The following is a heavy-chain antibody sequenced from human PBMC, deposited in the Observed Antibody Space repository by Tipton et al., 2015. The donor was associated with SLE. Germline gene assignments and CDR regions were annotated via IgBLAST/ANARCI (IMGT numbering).Heavy chain of an antibody. J-gene: IGHJ3*02. D-gene: IGHD1-20*01. Sequence: LVKPTETLVLTCTVSGDSVSSADYYWSWIRQSPGKGLEWIGRIHHSGTTKYNVSLKTRVTISISLSESQFFLTLNSVTAEDTAIYYCARDLITGTRPWAFDIWGQGAVVSVSS. CDR1: GDSVSSADYY. CDR3: ARDLITGTRPWAFDI. CDR2: IHHSGTT. V-gene: IGHV4-61*08.